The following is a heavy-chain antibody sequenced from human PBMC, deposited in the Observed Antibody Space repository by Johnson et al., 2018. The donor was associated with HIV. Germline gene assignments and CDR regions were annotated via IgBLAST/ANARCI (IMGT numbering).Heavy chain of an antibody. CDR3: ARGGASDAVDI. Sequence: QVQLVESGGGVVQPGRSLRLSCAASGFTFSSYAMHWVRQAPGKGLELVAVISYDGSNKYYADSVKGRFTISRDNSKNTLYLQMNSLRAEDTAVYYCARGGASDAVDIWGQGTMVTVSS. CDR2: ISYDGSNK. D-gene: IGHD4/OR15-4a*01. J-gene: IGHJ3*02. V-gene: IGHV3-30-3*01. CDR1: GFTFSSYA.